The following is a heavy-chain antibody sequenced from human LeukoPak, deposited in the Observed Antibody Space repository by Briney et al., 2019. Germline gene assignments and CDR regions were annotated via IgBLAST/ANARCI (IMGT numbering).Heavy chain of an antibody. CDR3: ARDRIVVVPAAALYYYYGMDV. D-gene: IGHD2-2*01. CDR1: GFSFNSDW. Sequence: GGSLRLSCAASGFSFNSDWMDWVRQAPGKGLEWVANIKQDGSEKYYVDSVKGRFTISRDNAKNSLYLQMNSLRAEDTAVYYCARDRIVVVPAAALYYYYGMDVWGQGTTVTVSS. V-gene: IGHV3-7*03. CDR2: IKQDGSEK. J-gene: IGHJ6*02.